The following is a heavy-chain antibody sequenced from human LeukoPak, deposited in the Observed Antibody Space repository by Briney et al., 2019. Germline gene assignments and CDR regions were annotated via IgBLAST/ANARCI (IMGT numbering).Heavy chain of an antibody. CDR2: IYTSGST. V-gene: IGHV4-4*07. CDR3: ARVWDYYDSSGLGLAFDI. D-gene: IGHD3-22*01. J-gene: IGHJ3*02. Sequence: SETLSLTCTVSGGSISSYYWSWIRQPAGKGLEWIGRIYTSGSTNYNPSLKSRVTMSVDTSKNQFSLKLSSVTAADTAVYYCARVWDYYDSSGLGLAFDIWGQGTMVTVSS. CDR1: GGSISSYY.